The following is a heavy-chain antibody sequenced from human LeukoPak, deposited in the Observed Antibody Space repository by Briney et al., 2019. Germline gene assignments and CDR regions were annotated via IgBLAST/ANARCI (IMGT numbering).Heavy chain of an antibody. J-gene: IGHJ4*02. D-gene: IGHD3-16*01. CDR3: ARDRGLRLGDHPNY. CDR2: IWYDGSNK. CDR1: GFTFSSYG. V-gene: IGHV3-33*01. Sequence: PGRSLRLSCAASGFTFSSYGMHWVRQAPGKGLEWVAVIWYDGSNKYYADSVKGRFTISRDNSKNTLYLQMNSLRAEDTAVYYCARDRGLRLGDHPNYWGQGTLVTVSS.